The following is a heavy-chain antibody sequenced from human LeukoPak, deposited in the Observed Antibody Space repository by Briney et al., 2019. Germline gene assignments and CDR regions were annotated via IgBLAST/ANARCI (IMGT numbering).Heavy chain of an antibody. V-gene: IGHV3-30*02. J-gene: IGHJ1*01. CDR3: AKDLHREVAAANNEYFQH. CDR2: IRYDGSNK. CDR1: GFTFSSYG. D-gene: IGHD6-13*01. Sequence: PGGSLRLSCAASGFTFSSYGMHWVRQAPGKGLEWVAFIRYDGSNKYYADSVKGRFTISRDNSKNTLYLQMNSLRAEDTAVYYCAKDLHREVAAANNEYFQHWGQGTLVTASS.